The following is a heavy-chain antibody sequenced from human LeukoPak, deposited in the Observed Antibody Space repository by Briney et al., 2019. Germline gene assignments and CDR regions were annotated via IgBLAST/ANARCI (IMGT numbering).Heavy chain of an antibody. D-gene: IGHD3-10*01. V-gene: IGHV4-39*01. CDR3: ARHYHYGSGRYMPFDI. Sequence: SETLSLTCTVSGGSTSSSSYYWGWIRQPPGKGLEWIGSIFYSGNTFYNPSLKSRVTISVDTAKNQFSLKLSSVTAADTSMYFCARHYHYGSGRYMPFDIWGQGTMVTVSS. J-gene: IGHJ3*02. CDR2: IFYSGNT. CDR1: GGSTSSSSYY.